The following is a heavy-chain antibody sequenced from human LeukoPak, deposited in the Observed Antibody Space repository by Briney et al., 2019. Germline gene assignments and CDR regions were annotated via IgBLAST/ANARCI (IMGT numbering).Heavy chain of an antibody. Sequence: SETLSLTCTVSGGSISRSSYYWGWIRQPPGKGLGWIGSIYYSGSTYYNPSLKSRVTISVDTSKIQFSLKVRSVTAADRAVYCCARQGSSGFDLESFDYWGQGILVTVSA. V-gene: IGHV4-39*01. CDR2: IYYSGST. J-gene: IGHJ4*02. D-gene: IGHD3-22*01. CDR3: ARQGSSGFDLESFDY. CDR1: GGSISRSSYY.